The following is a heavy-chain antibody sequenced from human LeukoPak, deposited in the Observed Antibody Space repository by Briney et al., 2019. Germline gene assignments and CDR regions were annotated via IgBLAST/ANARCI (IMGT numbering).Heavy chain of an antibody. CDR3: AREGKAVAGPLDY. Sequence: PGGSLRLSCAASGFTFSSYSMNWVRQAPGRGLEWVSSISSSSSYIYYADSVKGRFTISRDNAKNSLYLQMNSLRAEDTAVYYCAREGKAVAGPLDYWGQGTLVTVSS. J-gene: IGHJ4*02. CDR2: ISSSSSYI. D-gene: IGHD6-19*01. CDR1: GFTFSSYS. V-gene: IGHV3-21*01.